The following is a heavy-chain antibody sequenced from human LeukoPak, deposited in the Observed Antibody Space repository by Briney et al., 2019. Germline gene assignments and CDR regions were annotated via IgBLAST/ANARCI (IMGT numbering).Heavy chain of an antibody. CDR2: IYYSGST. Sequence: SDTLSLPCTVSGGSISSSSYYWGWIRPPPGKGLEWFGSIYYSGSTYYNPSLKSRVTISVDTSKNQFSLTLSSVTAADTAVYYCARHVSGSYPFGRYYFDYWGQGTLVTVSS. CDR1: GGSISSSSYY. CDR3: ARHVSGSYPFGRYYFDY. D-gene: IGHD1-26*01. V-gene: IGHV4-39*01. J-gene: IGHJ4*02.